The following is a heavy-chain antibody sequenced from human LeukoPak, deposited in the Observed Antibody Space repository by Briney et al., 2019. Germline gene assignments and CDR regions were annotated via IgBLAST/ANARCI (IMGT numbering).Heavy chain of an antibody. CDR1: GFTFSNYE. CDR2: IYYSGST. CDR3: ARDPRDDSSGYYPYYFDY. V-gene: IGHV4-30-4*08. D-gene: IGHD3-22*01. Sequence: LRLSCAASGFTFSNYEMNWVRQAPGKGLEWIGYIYYSGSTYYNPSLKSRVTISVDTSKNQFSLKLSSVTAADTAVYYCARDPRDDSSGYYPYYFDYWGQGTLVTVSS. J-gene: IGHJ4*02.